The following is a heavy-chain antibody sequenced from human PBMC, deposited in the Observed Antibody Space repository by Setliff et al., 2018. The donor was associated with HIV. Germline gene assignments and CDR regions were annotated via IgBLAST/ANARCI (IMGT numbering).Heavy chain of an antibody. J-gene: IGHJ4*02. V-gene: IGHV3-11*04. D-gene: IGHD7-27*01. Sequence: GGSLRLSCAASGFISSDYYMSWIRQAPGKGLEWVSYISSSGRTTNYADSVKGRSTISRDNAKNSLYLQMNSLRAEDTAVYYCARDLHWAFDYWGQGTLVTVSS. CDR3: ARDLHWAFDY. CDR1: GFISSDYY. CDR2: ISSSGRTT.